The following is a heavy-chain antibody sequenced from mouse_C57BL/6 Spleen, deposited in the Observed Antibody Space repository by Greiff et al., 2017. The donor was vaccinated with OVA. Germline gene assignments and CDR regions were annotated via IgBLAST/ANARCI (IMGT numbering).Heavy chain of an antibody. J-gene: IGHJ3*01. D-gene: IGHD2-4*01. V-gene: IGHV5-9-1*02. CDR2: ISSGGDYI. CDR1: GFTFSSYA. Sequence: DVMLVESGEGLVKPGGSLKLSCAASGFTFSSYAMSWVRQTPEKRLEWVAYISSGGDYIYYADTVKGRFTISRDNARNTLYLQMSSLKSEDTAMYYCTRGDYDGGFAYWGQGTLVTVSA. CDR3: TRGDYDGGFAY.